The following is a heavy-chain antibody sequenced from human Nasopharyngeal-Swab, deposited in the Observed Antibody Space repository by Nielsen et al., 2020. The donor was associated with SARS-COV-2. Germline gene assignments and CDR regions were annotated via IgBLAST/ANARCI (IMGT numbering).Heavy chain of an antibody. D-gene: IGHD3-22*01. CDR3: ARDHSYYDSNGYYFDY. CDR1: GGSINTYY. V-gene: IGHV4-59*01. Sequence: SETLSLTCTVSGGSINTYYWSWIRQPPGQGLEWIGYIHSSGTPNYNPSLKSRVTMSVDTSKNQFSLMLTSVIAADTAVYYCARDHSYYDSNGYYFDYWGLGTLVTVSS. CDR2: IHSSGTP. J-gene: IGHJ4*02.